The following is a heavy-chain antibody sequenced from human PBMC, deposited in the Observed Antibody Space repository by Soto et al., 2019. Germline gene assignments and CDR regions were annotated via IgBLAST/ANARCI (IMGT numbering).Heavy chain of an antibody. Sequence: EVQLVESGGDLVQPGGSLGLSCATPWFTRSSYWAHRVRQAPGKGLVWGSPINKDGGSTTYADFVKGRFTSSRDNARNTLYLHMNSLRAEDTAVYYCVRDSWGVHDWCQGTLVTVSS. V-gene: IGHV3-74*03. CDR1: WFTRSSYW. D-gene: IGHD3-16*01. J-gene: IGHJ4*02. CDR3: VRDSWGVHD. CDR2: INKDGGST.